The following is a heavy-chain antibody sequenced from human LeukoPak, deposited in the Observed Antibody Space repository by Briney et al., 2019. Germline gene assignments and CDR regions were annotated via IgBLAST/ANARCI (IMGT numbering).Heavy chain of an antibody. D-gene: IGHD6-13*01. V-gene: IGHV3-23*01. CDR2: LVGSGYVA. Sequence: PGGSLRLSCIASGFKFDNYAMHWLRQTPGKRPEWVSTLVGSGYVAYYRDSVKGRFTISRDNSKNTLYLQMNSLRAEDTAVYYCARGTWRYSSSWYGSNFDYWGQGTLVTVSS. CDR1: GFKFDNYA. CDR3: ARGTWRYSSSWYGSNFDY. J-gene: IGHJ4*02.